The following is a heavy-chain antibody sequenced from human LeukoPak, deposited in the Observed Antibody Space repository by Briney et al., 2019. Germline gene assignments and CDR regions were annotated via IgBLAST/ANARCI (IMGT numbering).Heavy chain of an antibody. CDR2: IIPVLGIA. J-gene: IGHJ5*02. CDR3: ARVQVSSSWGNWFDP. CDR1: GGTFSSYA. V-gene: IGHV1-69*04. Sequence: SVKVSCKASGGTFSSYAISWVRQAPGQGLEWMGRIIPVLGIANYAQKFQGRVTITADKSTSTAYMELSSLRSEDTAVYYCARVQVSSSWGNWFDPWGQGTLVTVSS. D-gene: IGHD6-13*01.